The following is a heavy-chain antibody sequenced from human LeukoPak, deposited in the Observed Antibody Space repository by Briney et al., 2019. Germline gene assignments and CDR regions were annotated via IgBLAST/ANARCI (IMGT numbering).Heavy chain of an antibody. J-gene: IGHJ6*02. CDR1: GYNFPSNW. CDR3: TSPSSTAYYYGMDV. Sequence: GESLKISCKASGYNFPSNWIGWVRQMPGKGLEWMGIIYLGDSDIKYSASFQGQVHISAGKSISTTYLQWSSLKASDTAMYYCTSPSSTAYYYGMDVWGQGTTVTVSS. CDR2: IYLGDSDI. D-gene: IGHD2-2*01. V-gene: IGHV5-51*01.